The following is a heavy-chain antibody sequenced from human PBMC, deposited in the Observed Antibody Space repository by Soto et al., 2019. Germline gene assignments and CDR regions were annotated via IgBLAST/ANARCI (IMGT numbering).Heavy chain of an antibody. CDR2: ISYDGDSK. D-gene: IGHD2-2*01. CDR3: ARLYCSSTSCPRRGYYYGMDV. J-gene: IGHJ6*02. V-gene: IGHV3-30-3*01. CDR1: GFTFSTYT. Sequence: PGGSLRLSCAASGFTFSTYTMHWVRQAPGKGLEWVAAISYDGDSKYYADSVKGRFTISRDNSKNTLYLQMNSLRAEDTAVYHCARLYCSSTSCPRRGYYYGMDVWGQGTTVTVS.